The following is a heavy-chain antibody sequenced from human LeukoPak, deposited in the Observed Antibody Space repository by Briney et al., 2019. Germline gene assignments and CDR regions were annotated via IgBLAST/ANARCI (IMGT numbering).Heavy chain of an antibody. CDR3: ARDASNYGSGRAIYYYYYYMDV. Sequence: GGSLRLSCAASGFTFSSYWMSWVRQAPGKGLEWVANIKQDGSEKYYVDSVKGRFTISRDNAKNSLYLQMNSLRAEDTAVYYCARDASNYGSGRAIYYYYYYMDVWGKGTTVTISS. V-gene: IGHV3-7*01. D-gene: IGHD3-10*01. CDR2: IKQDGSEK. CDR1: GFTFSSYW. J-gene: IGHJ6*03.